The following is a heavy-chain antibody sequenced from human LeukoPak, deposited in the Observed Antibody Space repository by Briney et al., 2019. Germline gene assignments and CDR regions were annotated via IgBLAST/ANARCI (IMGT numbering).Heavy chain of an antibody. CDR1: GFTFSNYD. J-gene: IGHJ2*01. V-gene: IGHV3-13*01. CDR2: IGTAGDT. D-gene: IGHD5-18*01. CDR3: ARGFGSYGPFGRDWYLDL. Sequence: GGSLRLSCAASGFTFSNYDMHWVRQATGKGLDWISAIGTAGDTYYPGSVKGQFTISRENAKNSLYLQMNSLRDGDTAVYYCARGFGSYGPFGRDWYLDLWGRGTLVTVSS.